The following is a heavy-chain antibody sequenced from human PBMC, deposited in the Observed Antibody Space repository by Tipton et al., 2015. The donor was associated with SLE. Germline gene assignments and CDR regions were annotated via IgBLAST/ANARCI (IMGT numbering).Heavy chain of an antibody. CDR2: IYHSGST. V-gene: IGHV4-30-2*01. CDR3: ARGIGGAAAGNLYY. Sequence: TLSLTCAVSGGSISSGGYSWSWIRQPPGKGLEWIGYIYHSGSTYYNPSLKSRVTISVDRSKNQFSLKLSSVTAADTAVYYCARGIGGAAAGNLYYWGQVTLVTVSS. CDR1: GGSISSGGYS. D-gene: IGHD6-13*01. J-gene: IGHJ4*02.